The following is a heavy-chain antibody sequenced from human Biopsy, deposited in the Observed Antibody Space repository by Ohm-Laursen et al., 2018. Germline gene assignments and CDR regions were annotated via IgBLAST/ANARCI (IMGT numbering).Heavy chain of an antibody. Sequence: TLSLTCTVSGGSFIGHYWSWIRQPPGKGLEWIGHISYTGYTSYNASLKSRVTISVDTSRNHFSLRLSSLTAADTAVYYCARGSNDFGGLYFPRWGQGTLLTVSS. CDR3: ARGSNDFGGLYFPR. D-gene: IGHD4-23*01. V-gene: IGHV4-59*11. CDR2: ISYTGYT. CDR1: GGSFIGHY. J-gene: IGHJ4*02.